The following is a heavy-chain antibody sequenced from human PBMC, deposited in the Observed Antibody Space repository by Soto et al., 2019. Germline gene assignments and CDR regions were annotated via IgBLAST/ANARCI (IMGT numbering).Heavy chain of an antibody. CDR1: GFTFNGYN. V-gene: IGHV3-48*01. CDR2: ISSSSTTI. D-gene: IGHD2-2*01. Sequence: GGSLRLSCAASGFTFNGYNMNWVRQAPGRGLEWVSYISSSSTTIYYADSVKGRFTISRDNAKKSLYLQMNSLRAEDTAVYYCASLTSIVEVPSPSNEVSPGTSDIWGQGTMVTVSS. J-gene: IGHJ3*02. CDR3: ASLTSIVEVPSPSNEVSPGTSDI.